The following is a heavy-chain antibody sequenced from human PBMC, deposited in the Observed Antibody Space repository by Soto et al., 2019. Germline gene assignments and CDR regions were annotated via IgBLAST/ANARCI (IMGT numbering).Heavy chain of an antibody. Sequence: LNCTVSGGSNSSGDCYWSWIRQPPGKGLEWIGYIYYSGSTYYNPSLKSRVTISVDTSKNQFSLKLSSVTAADTAVYYCARDPALDYWGQGTLVTVSS. J-gene: IGHJ4*02. CDR1: GGSNSSGDCY. CDR2: IYYSGST. V-gene: IGHV4-30-4*01. D-gene: IGHD2-2*01. CDR3: ARDPALDY.